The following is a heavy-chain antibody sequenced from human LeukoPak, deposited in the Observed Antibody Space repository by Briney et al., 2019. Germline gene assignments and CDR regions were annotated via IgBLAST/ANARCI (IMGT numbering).Heavy chain of an antibody. J-gene: IGHJ4*02. CDR3: ARHTGGAWDDY. CDR2: IYYSGNT. Sequence: SETLSLTCAVSGGSISSSSYYWGWIRQPPGKGLEWIGSIYYSGNTYYNPSPKSRVTISVDTSKNQFSLKLSSVTAADTAVYYCARHTGGAWDDYWGQGTLVTVSS. D-gene: IGHD3-16*01. V-gene: IGHV4-39*07. CDR1: GGSISSSSYY.